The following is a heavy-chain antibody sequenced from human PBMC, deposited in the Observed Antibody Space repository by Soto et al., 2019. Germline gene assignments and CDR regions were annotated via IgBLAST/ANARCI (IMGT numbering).Heavy chain of an antibody. CDR3: AKDSVLLWFGDPAYYFDY. CDR1: GFTFSSYA. Sequence: GGSLRLSCAASGFTFSSYAMSWVRQAPGKGLEWVSAISGSGGSTYYADSVKGRFTISRDNSKNTLYLQMNSLRAEDTAVYYCAKDSVLLWFGDPAYYFDYWGQGTLVTVSS. D-gene: IGHD3-10*01. CDR2: ISGSGGST. V-gene: IGHV3-23*01. J-gene: IGHJ4*02.